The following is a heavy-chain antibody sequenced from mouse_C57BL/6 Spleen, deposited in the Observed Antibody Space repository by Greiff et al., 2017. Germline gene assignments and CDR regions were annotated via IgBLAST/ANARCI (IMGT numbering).Heavy chain of an antibody. D-gene: IGHD1-1*01. Sequence: EVQLQESVAELVRPGASVKLSCTASGFNIKNTYMHWVKQRPEQGLEWIGRIDPANGNTKYAPKFQGKATITADTSSNTAYLQLSSLTSEDTAIYYCARGDTVVATKNAMDYWGQGTSVTVSS. V-gene: IGHV14-3*01. CDR1: GFNIKNTY. CDR3: ARGDTVVATKNAMDY. J-gene: IGHJ4*01. CDR2: IDPANGNT.